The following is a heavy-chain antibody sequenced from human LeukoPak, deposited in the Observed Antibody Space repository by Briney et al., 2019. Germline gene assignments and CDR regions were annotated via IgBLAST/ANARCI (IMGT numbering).Heavy chain of an antibody. V-gene: IGHV4-38-2*02. CDR1: GYSISSDYY. Sequence: SETLSLTCTVSGYSISSDYYWGWIRQPPGKGLEWIGSIHRSGSTYYNPSLESRVIISVDTSKNQFSLMLSSVTAADTAVYYCARDVGATVHGYWGQGTLVTVSS. CDR2: IHRSGST. D-gene: IGHD1-26*01. CDR3: ARDVGATVHGY. J-gene: IGHJ4*02.